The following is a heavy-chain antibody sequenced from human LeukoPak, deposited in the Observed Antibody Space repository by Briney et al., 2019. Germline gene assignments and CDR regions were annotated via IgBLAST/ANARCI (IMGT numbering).Heavy chain of an antibody. J-gene: IGHJ6*02. V-gene: IGHV3-15*01. CDR1: GFTFSNAG. Sequence: GGSLRLSCAASGFTFSNAGMSWVRKAQGKGLEWVGRIKSKTDGGTTDYAAPVKGRFTISRDDSKNTLYLQMNSLKTEDTAVYYCTTVGYSSSSAFKFYYYYYGMDVWGQGTTVTVSS. CDR2: IKSKTDGGTT. D-gene: IGHD6-6*01. CDR3: TTVGYSSSSAFKFYYYYYGMDV.